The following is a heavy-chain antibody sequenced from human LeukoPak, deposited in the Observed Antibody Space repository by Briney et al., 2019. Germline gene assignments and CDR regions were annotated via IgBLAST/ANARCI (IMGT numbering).Heavy chain of an antibody. CDR3: AKAQSVAGPGFSDY. Sequence: PGGSVRLSCAASGLTFSSYAMSWVRQAPGKGLEWVLAISGSGGSTYYADSVKGRFTISRDNSKNTLYLQMNSLRAEDTAVYYCAKAQSVAGPGFSDYWGQGTLVTVSS. D-gene: IGHD6-19*01. CDR1: GLTFSSYA. V-gene: IGHV3-23*01. CDR2: ISGSGGST. J-gene: IGHJ4*02.